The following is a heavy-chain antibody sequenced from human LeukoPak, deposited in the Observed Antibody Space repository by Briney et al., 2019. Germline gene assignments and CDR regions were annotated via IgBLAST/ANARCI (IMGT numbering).Heavy chain of an antibody. CDR1: GFTFSSYA. V-gene: IGHV3-23*01. J-gene: IGHJ3*02. CDR2: ITNSGGST. CDR3: AKIPPAAGDI. Sequence: GGSLRLSCAASGFTFSSYAMSWVRQAPGKGLEWVSTITNSGGSTYYTDSVKGRFTISRDNSKSTLYLQVNSLGAEDMAVYYCAKIPPAAGDIWGQGTMVTVSS. D-gene: IGHD6-13*01.